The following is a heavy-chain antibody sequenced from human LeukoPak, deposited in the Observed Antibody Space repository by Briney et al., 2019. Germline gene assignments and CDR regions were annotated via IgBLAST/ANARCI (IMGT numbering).Heavy chain of an antibody. V-gene: IGHV3-30*18. CDR2: TSYDGSNK. Sequence: PGRSLRLSCAASGFTFSSYGMHWVRQAPGKGLEWVAVTSYDGSNKYYADSVKGRFTISRDNSKNTLYLQMNSLRAEDTAVYYCAKDSIRRPPTVVVVITPDYWGQGTLVTVSS. D-gene: IGHD3-22*01. CDR1: GFTFSSYG. J-gene: IGHJ4*02. CDR3: AKDSIRRPPTVVVVITPDY.